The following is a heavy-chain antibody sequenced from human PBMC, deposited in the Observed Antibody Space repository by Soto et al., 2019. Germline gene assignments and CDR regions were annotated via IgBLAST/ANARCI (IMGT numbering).Heavy chain of an antibody. Sequence: QVQLVQSGAEVKKPGSSVTVSCKASGGTFSSYTISWVRQAPGQGLEWMGGIIPIFGTANYAQKFQGRVTITADESTRTAYMELSGLRSEDTAVYYCARGNHRWLQLWYFDLWGRGTLVTVSS. CDR3: ARGNHRWLQLWYFDL. V-gene: IGHV1-69*12. CDR1: GGTFSSYT. CDR2: IIPIFGTA. J-gene: IGHJ2*01. D-gene: IGHD5-12*01.